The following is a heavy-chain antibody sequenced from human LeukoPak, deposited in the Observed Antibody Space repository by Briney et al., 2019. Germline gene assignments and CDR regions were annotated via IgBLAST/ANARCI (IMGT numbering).Heavy chain of an antibody. CDR3: ARGNLQLCFDY. V-gene: IGHV1-69*13. CDR1: GGTFSSYA. Sequence: GASVKVSCKAPGGTFSSYAISWVRQAPGQGLEWMGGIIPIFGTANYAQKFQGRVTITADESTSTAYMELSSLRSEDTAVYYCARGNLQLCFDYWGQGTLVTVSS. D-gene: IGHD5-18*01. CDR2: IIPIFGTA. J-gene: IGHJ4*02.